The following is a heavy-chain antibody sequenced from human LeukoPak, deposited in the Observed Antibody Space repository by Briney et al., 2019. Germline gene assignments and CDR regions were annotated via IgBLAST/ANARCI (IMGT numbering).Heavy chain of an antibody. V-gene: IGHV3-73*01. J-gene: IGHJ5*02. CDR2: IRSKANSYAT. D-gene: IGHD2-8*01. CDR3: TSTPTPVLMVSP. CDR1: GFNFNQNT. Sequence: GGSLRLSCAASGFNFNQNTMNWVRQAPGKGLEWVGRIRSKANSYATAYAASVKGRFTISRDKSKNTAYLQMNSLKTADTAVYYCTSTPTPVLMVSPWGQGTLVTVSS.